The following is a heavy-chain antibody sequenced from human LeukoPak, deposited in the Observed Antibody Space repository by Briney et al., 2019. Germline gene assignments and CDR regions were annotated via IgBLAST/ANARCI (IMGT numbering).Heavy chain of an antibody. J-gene: IGHJ4*02. V-gene: IGHV4-59*08. CDR3: ATGSGGSGYYFDY. D-gene: IGHD2-15*01. CDR2: IYYSGST. Sequence: SETLSLTCTVSGGSISSYYWSWIRQPPGKGLEWIGYIYYSGSTNYNPSLKSRVTISVDTSKNQFSLKLSSVTAADAAVYYCATGSGGSGYYFDYWGQGTLVTVSS. CDR1: GGSISSYY.